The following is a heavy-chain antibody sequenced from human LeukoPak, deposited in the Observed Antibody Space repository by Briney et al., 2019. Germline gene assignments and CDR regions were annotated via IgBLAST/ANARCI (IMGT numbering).Heavy chain of an antibody. CDR3: ARALWFGEFLFDY. D-gene: IGHD3-10*01. V-gene: IGHV3-23*01. Sequence: GGPLRLSCAASGFTFSSYAMSWVRQAPGKGLEWVSGISGSGGSTYYADSVKGRFTISRDNSKNTLYLQMNSLRAEDTAVYYCARALWFGEFLFDYWGQGTLVTVSS. CDR1: GFTFSSYA. CDR2: ISGSGGST. J-gene: IGHJ4*02.